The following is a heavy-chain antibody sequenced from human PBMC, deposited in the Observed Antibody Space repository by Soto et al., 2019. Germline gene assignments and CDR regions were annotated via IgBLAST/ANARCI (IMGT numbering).Heavy chain of an antibody. CDR2: INHSGST. CDR1: GGSFSGYY. Sequence: NPSETLSLTCAVYGGSFSGYYWSWIRQPPGKGLEWIGEINHSGSTNYNPSLKSRVTISVDTSKNQFSLKLSSVTAADTAVYYCARVRYGDYFLYYYYGMDVWGQGTTVTVSS. J-gene: IGHJ6*02. D-gene: IGHD4-17*01. CDR3: ARVRYGDYFLYYYYGMDV. V-gene: IGHV4-34*01.